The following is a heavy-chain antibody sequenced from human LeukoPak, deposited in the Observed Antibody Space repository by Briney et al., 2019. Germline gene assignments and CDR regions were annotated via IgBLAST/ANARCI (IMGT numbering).Heavy chain of an antibody. V-gene: IGHV3-23*01. CDR3: ARDLGYCTNGVCHTRFDY. J-gene: IGHJ4*02. D-gene: IGHD2-8*01. CDR2: ISGGGGST. CDR1: GFTFSSYS. Sequence: GGSLRLSCAASGFTFSSYSMNWVRQAPGKGLEWVSTISGGGGSTYYADSVKGRFTISRDNSKNTLYLQVNSLRAEDTAVYYCARDLGYCTNGVCHTRFDYWGQGTLVAVSS.